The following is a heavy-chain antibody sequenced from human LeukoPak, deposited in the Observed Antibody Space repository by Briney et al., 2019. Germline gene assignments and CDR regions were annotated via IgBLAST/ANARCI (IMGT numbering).Heavy chain of an antibody. J-gene: IGHJ6*03. D-gene: IGHD3-16*01. V-gene: IGHV1-18*01. Sequence: ASVKVSCKPSGYTFTSYVISWVRQAPGQGLEWMGWISAYNGNTNYAQNLQGRVTMTTDTSTSTAYMELRSLRSDDTAVYYCARAGGDYYYYYMDVWGKGTTVTISS. CDR3: ARAGGDYYYYYMDV. CDR2: ISAYNGNT. CDR1: GYTFTSYV.